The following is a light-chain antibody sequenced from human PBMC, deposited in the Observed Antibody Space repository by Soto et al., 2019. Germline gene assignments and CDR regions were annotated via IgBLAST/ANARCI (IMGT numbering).Light chain of an antibody. CDR2: GNN. V-gene: IGLV1-40*01. J-gene: IGLJ2*01. CDR3: QSDDSSLRASV. Sequence: QSVLTQPPSVSGAPGQRVTIPCTGSSSNIGAGYDVHWYQQVPGTAPKLLIYGNNNRPSGVPDRFSGSKSGTSASLAITGLQAADEADYYCQSDDSSLRASVFGGGTKLTVL. CDR1: SSNIGAGYD.